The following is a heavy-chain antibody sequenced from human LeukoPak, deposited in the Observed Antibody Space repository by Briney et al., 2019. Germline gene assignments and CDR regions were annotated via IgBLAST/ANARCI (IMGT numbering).Heavy chain of an antibody. CDR2: IIPILGIA. CDR3: AREIAVAGTYVDY. J-gene: IGHJ4*02. Sequence: GASVKVSCKASGGTFSNYAISWVRQAPGQGLEWMGRIIPILGIANYAQKFQGRVTITADKSTSTAYMEPSSLRSEDTAVYYCAREIAVAGTYVDYWGQGTLVTVSS. D-gene: IGHD6-19*01. CDR1: GGTFSNYA. V-gene: IGHV1-69*04.